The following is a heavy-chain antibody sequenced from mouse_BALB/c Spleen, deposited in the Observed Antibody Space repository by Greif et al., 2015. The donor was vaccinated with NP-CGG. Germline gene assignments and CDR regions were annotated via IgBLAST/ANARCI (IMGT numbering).Heavy chain of an antibody. D-gene: IGHD2-1*01. CDR1: GDSITSGY. Sequence: EVKLVESGPSLVKPSQTLSLTCSVTGDSITSGYRNWIRKFPGNKLEYMGYISYSGSTYYNPSLKSRISITRDTSKNQYYLQLNSVTTEDTATYYCARWDGNHPFAYWGQGTLVTVSA. CDR2: ISYSGST. V-gene: IGHV3-8*02. CDR3: ARWDGNHPFAY. J-gene: IGHJ3*01.